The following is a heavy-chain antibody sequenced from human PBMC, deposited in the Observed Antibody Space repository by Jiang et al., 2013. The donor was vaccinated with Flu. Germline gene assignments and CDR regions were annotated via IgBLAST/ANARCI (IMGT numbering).Heavy chain of an antibody. D-gene: IGHD3-10*01. CDR1: GDSISTYY. CDR3: ARALKGNYYSSGDAFDI. CDR2: IYYSGST. J-gene: IGHJ3*02. Sequence: PGLVKPSETLSLTCSVSGDSISTYYWSWIRQSPGKGLEWVGYIYYSGSTSYNPSLKSRVTISVDTSKNQFSLKLSSVTAADTAVYYCARALKGNYYSSGDAFDIWGQGTMVTVSS. V-gene: IGHV4-59*01.